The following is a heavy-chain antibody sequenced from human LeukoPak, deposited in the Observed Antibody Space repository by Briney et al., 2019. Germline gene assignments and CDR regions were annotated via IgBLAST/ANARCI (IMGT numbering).Heavy chain of an antibody. CDR1: GFTFSSYG. J-gene: IGHJ4*02. CDR2: IWYDGRNK. D-gene: IGHD3-10*01. CDR3: ARGGSLLWFGEFQTVFYFDY. Sequence: GGSLRLSCAASGFTFSSYGMHWVRQAPGKGLERVAVIWYDGRNKYYADSVEGRYTISRDNSKNTLYLQMNSLRAEDTAVYYCARGGSLLWFGEFQTVFYFDYWGQGTLVTVSS. V-gene: IGHV3-33*01.